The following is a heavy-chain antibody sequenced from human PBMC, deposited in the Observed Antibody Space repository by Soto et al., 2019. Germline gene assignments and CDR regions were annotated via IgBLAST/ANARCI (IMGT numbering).Heavy chain of an antibody. CDR3: ASWSIGIAVAGTGQNYFDY. CDR2: INHSGST. J-gene: IGHJ4*02. D-gene: IGHD6-19*01. Sequence: KPSETLSLTCAVYGGSFSGYYWSWIRQPPGKGLEWIGEINHSGSTNYNPSLKSRVTISVDTSKNQFSLKLSSVTAADTAVYYCASWSIGIAVAGTGQNYFDYWGQGTLVTVSS. V-gene: IGHV4-34*01. CDR1: GGSFSGYY.